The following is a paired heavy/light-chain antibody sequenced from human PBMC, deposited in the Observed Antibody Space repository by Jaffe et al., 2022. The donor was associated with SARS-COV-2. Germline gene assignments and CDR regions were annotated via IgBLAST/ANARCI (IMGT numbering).Heavy chain of an antibody. CDR1: GFTFRNYA. Sequence: EVQLLESGGGLVQPGGSLRLSCAASGFTFRNYAMSWVRQAPGKGLEFISGISGSAGSTYYTDSVKVRFTISRDNSKNTLYLQIDSLRAEDTAVYYCAKTRRVAGTWGGDAFDVWGQGTMVTVSS. CDR2: ISGSAGST. CDR3: AKTRRVAGTWGGDAFDV. J-gene: IGHJ3*01. D-gene: IGHD6-19*01. V-gene: IGHV3-23*01.
Light chain of an antibody. CDR1: QSFTRW. CDR3: QQYYSSPYT. CDR2: KAS. V-gene: IGKV1-5*03. Sequence: DIQMTQSPSTLSASVGDRVIITCRASQSFTRWLAWYQQKPGKAPKLLIHKASSLESGVPSRFSGSGSGTEFTLTISSLQPDDFATYYCQQYYSSPYTFGQGTKLEIK. J-gene: IGKJ2*01.